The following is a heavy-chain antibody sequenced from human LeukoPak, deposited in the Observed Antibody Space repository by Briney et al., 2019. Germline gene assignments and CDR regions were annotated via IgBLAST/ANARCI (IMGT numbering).Heavy chain of an antibody. CDR3: ATLAKVYCSGGSCYTSPKIDY. D-gene: IGHD2-15*01. V-gene: IGHV1-69-2*01. CDR2: VDPEDGET. CDR1: GYTFTDYY. J-gene: IGHJ4*02. Sequence: ASVKISCKVSGYTFTDYYMHWVQQAPGKGLEWMGPVDPEDGETIYAEKFQGRVTITADTSTDTAYMELSSLRSEDTAVYHCATLAKVYCSGGSCYTSPKIDYWGQGTLVTVSS.